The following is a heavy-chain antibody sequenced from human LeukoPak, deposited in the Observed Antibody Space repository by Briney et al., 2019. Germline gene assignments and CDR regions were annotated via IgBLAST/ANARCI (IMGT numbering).Heavy chain of an antibody. D-gene: IGHD3-22*01. CDR2: INPNSGGT. J-gene: IGHJ4*02. V-gene: IGHV1-2*06. Sequence: ASVKVSXKASGYTFTDYYIHWMRQAHGQGLEWMGLINPNSGGTNYAQKFQGRVTMTRDTSISTAYMELSRLRSDDTAVYYCARVYYDSSGYYFVDFDYWGQGTLVTVSS. CDR1: GYTFTDYY. CDR3: ARVYYDSSGYYFVDFDY.